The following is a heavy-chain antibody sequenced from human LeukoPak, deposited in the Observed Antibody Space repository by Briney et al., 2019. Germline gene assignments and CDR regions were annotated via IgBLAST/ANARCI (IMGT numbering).Heavy chain of an antibody. CDR2: IYISGST. CDR3: VRGVHCTGGSCSTNWFDP. Sequence: PSQTLSLTCTVSGDSISSGSYHWSWIRQSAGKGLEWIGRIYISGSTNYNPSLKSRVTISADTSKNQFSLKLTSVTAADTAVYYCVRGVHCTGGSCSTNWFDPWGQGTLVTVSS. D-gene: IGHD2-15*01. J-gene: IGHJ5*02. CDR1: GDSISSGSYH. V-gene: IGHV4-61*02.